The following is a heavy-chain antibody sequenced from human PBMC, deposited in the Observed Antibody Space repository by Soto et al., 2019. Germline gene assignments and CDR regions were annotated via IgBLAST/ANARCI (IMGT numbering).Heavy chain of an antibody. CDR1: GYTFTSYD. V-gene: IGHV1-8*01. CDR3: ARHHYSSGWYRAFDI. Sequence: ASVKVSCKASGYTFTSYDINWARQATGQGLEWMGWMNPNSGNTGYAQKFQGRVTMTRNTSISTAYMELSSLRSEDTAVYYCARHHYSSGWYRAFDIWGQGTMVTVSS. D-gene: IGHD6-19*01. CDR2: MNPNSGNT. J-gene: IGHJ3*02.